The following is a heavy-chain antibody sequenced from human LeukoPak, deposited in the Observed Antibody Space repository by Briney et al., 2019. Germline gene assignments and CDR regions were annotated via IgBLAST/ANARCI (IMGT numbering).Heavy chain of an antibody. Sequence: GGSLRPSCGASGFTFSHYPIHWVRQVPGKGLQWVAVVSYEGIHTYYADSVKGRFTISRDNSKKMVFLQMSSLRADDTALYYCVRDRFTDTYFDSFDVWGQGAMVIVSS. CDR2: VSYEGIHT. V-gene: IGHV3-30-3*01. CDR3: VRDRFTDTYFDSFDV. D-gene: IGHD3-16*02. J-gene: IGHJ3*01. CDR1: GFTFSHYP.